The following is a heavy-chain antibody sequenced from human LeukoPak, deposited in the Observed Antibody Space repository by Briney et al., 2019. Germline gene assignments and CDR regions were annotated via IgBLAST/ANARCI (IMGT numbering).Heavy chain of an antibody. CDR1: GGSISSYY. CDR2: IYYSGST. J-gene: IGHJ4*02. V-gene: IGHV4-59*01. CDR3: ARGGYGYSNY. D-gene: IGHD4-11*01. Sequence: SETLSLTCTVSGGSISSYYWSWIRQPPGKGLEWIGFIYYSGSTKYNPSLKSRVTISVDTSKNQFFLKLSSVTAADTAVYYCARGGYGYSNYWGQGTLVTVSS.